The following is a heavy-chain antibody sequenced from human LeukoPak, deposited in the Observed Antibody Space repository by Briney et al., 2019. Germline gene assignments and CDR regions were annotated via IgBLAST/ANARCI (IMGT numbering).Heavy chain of an antibody. CDR2: IATDGGGT. CDR1: GLTLSTYA. D-gene: IGHD3-10*01. V-gene: IGHV3-64D*09. Sequence: GGSLRLSCSGSGLTLSTYAMHWVRQAPGKGLEYVSAIATDGGGTYYADSVEGRFTISRDKSKNTLYLQMRSLRAEDTAVYYCMTRDTSGYWGQGTLVTVSS. CDR3: MTRDTSGY. J-gene: IGHJ4*02.